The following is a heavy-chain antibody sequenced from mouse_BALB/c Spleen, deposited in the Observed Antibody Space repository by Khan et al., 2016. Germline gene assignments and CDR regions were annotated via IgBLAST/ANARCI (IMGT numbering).Heavy chain of an antibody. CDR2: ISYSGST. J-gene: IGHJ2*01. CDR1: GYSITSGYG. V-gene: IGHV3-1*02. D-gene: IGHD1-2*01. CDR3: ARTARIKY. Sequence: EVQLQESGPDLVKPSQSLSLTCTVTGYSITSGYGWNWIRQFPGNKLEWMGYISYSGSTNYNPSPKSRISITRDPSKNQFFLQLNSVTTEDTATYYCARTARIKYWGQGTTLTVSA.